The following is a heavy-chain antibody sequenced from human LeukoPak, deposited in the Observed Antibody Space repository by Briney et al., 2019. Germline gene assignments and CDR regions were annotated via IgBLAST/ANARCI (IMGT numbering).Heavy chain of an antibody. CDR2: ISGSGGST. CDR1: GFTVSSHY. CDR3: AKDQVVVAAPDYFDY. V-gene: IGHV3-23*01. D-gene: IGHD2-15*01. Sequence: GGSLRLSCAASGFTVSSHYMSWVRQAPGKGLEWVSAISGSGGSTYYADSVKGRFTISRDNSKNTLYLQMNSLRAEDTAVYYCAKDQVVVAAPDYFDYWGQGTLVTVSS. J-gene: IGHJ4*02.